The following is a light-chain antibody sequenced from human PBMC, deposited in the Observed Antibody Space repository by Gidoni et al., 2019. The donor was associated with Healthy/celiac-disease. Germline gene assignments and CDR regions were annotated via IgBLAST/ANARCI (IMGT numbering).Light chain of an antibody. V-gene: IGKV3-15*01. CDR1: QSVSSN. J-gene: IGKJ2*01. Sequence: EIVMTQSPATLSVSPGERATLSCRASQSVSSNLAWYQQKPGQAPRLLIYGASTRATGIPARFSGSGSGTEFTLTISSLQSEDFAVYYCQQYNNWPSGYTFXQXTKLEIK. CDR3: QQYNNWPSGYT. CDR2: GAS.